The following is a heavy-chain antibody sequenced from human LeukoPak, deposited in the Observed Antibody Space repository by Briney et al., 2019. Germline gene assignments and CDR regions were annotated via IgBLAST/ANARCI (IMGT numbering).Heavy chain of an antibody. CDR1: GDSISSYY. J-gene: IGHJ4*02. Sequence: SETLSLTCTVSGDSISSYYWSWIRQPPGKGLEWIGYIYYSGSTNYNPSLKSRVTISVDTSKNQFSLKLSSVTAADTAVYYCARAVGVPLFDYWGQGTLVTVSS. CDR2: IYYSGST. D-gene: IGHD2-8*01. CDR3: ARAVGVPLFDY. V-gene: IGHV4-59*01.